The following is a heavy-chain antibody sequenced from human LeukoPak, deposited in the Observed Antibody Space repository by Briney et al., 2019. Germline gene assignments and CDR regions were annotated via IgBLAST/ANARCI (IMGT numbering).Heavy chain of an antibody. J-gene: IGHJ4*02. D-gene: IGHD5-18*01. Sequence: SVKVSCKASGGSDYVISWVRQAPGQGLEWMGRILPFRDIIDYAQKFQDRVTITADKSTTTAYLELSSLRSEDTAMYYCAARIVDTGTVLDYWGQGTLVTVSS. V-gene: IGHV1-69*04. CDR3: AARIVDTGTVLDY. CDR1: GGSDYV. CDR2: ILPFRDII.